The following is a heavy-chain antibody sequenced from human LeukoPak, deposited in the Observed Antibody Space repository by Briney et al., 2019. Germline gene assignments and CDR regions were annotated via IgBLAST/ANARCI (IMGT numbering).Heavy chain of an antibody. J-gene: IGHJ5*02. V-gene: IGHV4-59*01. D-gene: IGHD3-9*01. CDR1: GGSISSYY. Sequence: SETLSLTCTVSGGSISSYYWSWIRQPPGKGLEWIGYIYHSGSTNYNPSLKSRVTISVDTSKNQFSLKLSSVTAADTAVYYCARDQRILTGYSFFDPWGQGTLVTVSS. CDR3: ARDQRILTGYSFFDP. CDR2: IYHSGST.